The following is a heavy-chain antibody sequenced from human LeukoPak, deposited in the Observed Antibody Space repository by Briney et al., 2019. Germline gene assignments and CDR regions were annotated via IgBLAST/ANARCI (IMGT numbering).Heavy chain of an antibody. CDR2: IHPSGGST. J-gene: IGHJ5*02. V-gene: IGHV1-46*03. CDR3: AAQVLRGFAGNWFDP. CDR1: GSSFTSHY. Sequence: GASVKVSCKASGSSFTSHYMHWVRQAPGQGLEWMGVIHPSGGSTRNAQNFQGRVIITRDTSTSTVYMELSSLRSEDTAVYFCAAQVLRGFAGNWFDPWGQGTLVTVSS. D-gene: IGHD3-10*01.